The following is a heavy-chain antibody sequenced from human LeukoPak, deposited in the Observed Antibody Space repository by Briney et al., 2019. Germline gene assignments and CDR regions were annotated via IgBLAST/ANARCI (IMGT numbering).Heavy chain of an antibody. J-gene: IGHJ4*02. D-gene: IGHD6-19*01. CDR3: ARQVAVAAWEY. CDR2: IYPSDSET. Sequence: GESLQISCKGSGYSFISYWIGWVRLMPGKGLEWMGIIYPSDSETRYSPSFQGQVTISADKSISTAYLQWSSLKASDTAMYYCARQVAVAAWEYWGQGNLVTVSS. V-gene: IGHV5-51*01. CDR1: GYSFISYW.